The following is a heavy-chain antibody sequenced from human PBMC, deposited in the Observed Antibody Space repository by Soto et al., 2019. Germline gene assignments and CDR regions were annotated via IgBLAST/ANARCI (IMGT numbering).Heavy chain of an antibody. D-gene: IGHD2-21*01. CDR1: GFTFRSYW. J-gene: IGHJ4*02. CDR3: ARGDTRYWGNDVCSWADH. Sequence: EVQLVESGGGLVQPGGSLRLSCAASGFTFRSYWMQWVRQAPGKGLAWVSRINSDGSRTSYADSVKGRFTISRDNAKNTLYLQMDSLIAEDTAVYYCARGDTRYWGNDVCSWADHWGQGTLVTVSS. V-gene: IGHV3-74*01. CDR2: INSDGSRT.